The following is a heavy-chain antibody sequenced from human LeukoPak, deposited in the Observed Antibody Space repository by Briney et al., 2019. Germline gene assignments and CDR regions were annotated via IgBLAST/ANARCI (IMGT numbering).Heavy chain of an antibody. CDR2: IKQDGSEK. CDR3: AREIAVADIDY. CDR1: GFTFSSYW. J-gene: IGHJ4*02. Sequence: GGSLRLSCAASGFTFSSYWMSWVRQAPGKGLGWVANIKQDGSEKYYVDSVKGRFTISRDNAKNSLYLQMNSLRAEDTAVYYCAREIAVADIDYWGQGTLVTVSS. D-gene: IGHD6-19*01. V-gene: IGHV3-7*01.